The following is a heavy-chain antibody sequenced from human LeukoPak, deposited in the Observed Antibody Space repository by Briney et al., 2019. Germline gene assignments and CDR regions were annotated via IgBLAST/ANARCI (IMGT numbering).Heavy chain of an antibody. CDR1: GDSISSYY. CDR3: ARGVREAIASL. Sequence: PSETLSLTCIVSGDSISSYYWSRIRQPPGKGLEWIGYIYYTGSTNYNPSLKSRVTISLDTSKNQFSLKLSSVTAADTAVYYCARGVREAIASLWGQGTLVTVSS. J-gene: IGHJ4*02. CDR2: IYYTGST. V-gene: IGHV4-59*01. D-gene: IGHD6-13*01.